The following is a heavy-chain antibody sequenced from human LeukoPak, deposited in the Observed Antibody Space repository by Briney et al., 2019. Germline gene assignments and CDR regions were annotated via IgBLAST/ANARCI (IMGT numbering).Heavy chain of an antibody. Sequence: GGSLRLSCAASGLTFSSYAMSWVRQGPGKGLEWVSGISGSGTNTYYADSVKGRFTISRDNSKNTLYLQMNSLRAEDTAVYYCAKGRDGYNSDFDYWGQGTLVTVSS. CDR1: GLTFSSYA. D-gene: IGHD5-24*01. CDR2: ISGSGTNT. J-gene: IGHJ4*02. CDR3: AKGRDGYNSDFDY. V-gene: IGHV3-23*01.